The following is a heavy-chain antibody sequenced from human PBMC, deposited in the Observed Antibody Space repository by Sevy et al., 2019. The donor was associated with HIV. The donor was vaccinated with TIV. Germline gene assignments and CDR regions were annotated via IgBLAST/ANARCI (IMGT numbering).Heavy chain of an antibody. CDR2: IYYSGST. CDR1: GGSISSSSYY. J-gene: IGHJ5*02. V-gene: IGHV4-39*01. Sequence: SETLSLTCTVSGGSISSSSYYWGWIRQSPGKGLEWNGSIYYSGSTYYNPTLRSRVTISIDKSKNQLSLRLSSVTAADTAVYYCGRLKSACSGGSCYSGWFDPWGQGTLVTVSS. CDR3: GRLKSACSGGSCYSGWFDP. D-gene: IGHD2-15*01.